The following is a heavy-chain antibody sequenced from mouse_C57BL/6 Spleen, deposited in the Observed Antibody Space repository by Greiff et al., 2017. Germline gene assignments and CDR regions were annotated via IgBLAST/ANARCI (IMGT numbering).Heavy chain of an antibody. V-gene: IGHV5-17*01. J-gene: IGHJ2*01. CDR2: ISSGSSTI. CDR3: ARRNYDYFDY. D-gene: IGHD2-4*01. CDR1: GFTFSDYG. Sequence: EVMLVESGGGLVKPGGSLTLSCAASGFTFSDYGMHWVRQAPEKGLEWVAYISSGSSTIYYADPVTGRFTISRDNAKNTLFLQMTSLRSEDTAMYYCARRNYDYFDYWGQGTTLTVSS.